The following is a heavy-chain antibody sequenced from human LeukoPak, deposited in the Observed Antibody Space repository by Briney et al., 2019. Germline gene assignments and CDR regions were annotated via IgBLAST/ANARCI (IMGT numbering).Heavy chain of an antibody. CDR2: IRDDGSNK. CDR1: GFTFDDYA. J-gene: IGHJ1*01. Sequence: GGSLRLSCAASGFTFDDYAMHWVRQAPGKGLEWVALIRDDGSNKYYADSVEGRFTISRDNSKNTVYLQMNSLRADDTAVYYCARVLTVYNAQEEVAKYFQYWGQGTLVPVS. CDR3: ARVLTVYNAQEEVAKYFQY. V-gene: IGHV3-30*02. D-gene: IGHD5-24*01.